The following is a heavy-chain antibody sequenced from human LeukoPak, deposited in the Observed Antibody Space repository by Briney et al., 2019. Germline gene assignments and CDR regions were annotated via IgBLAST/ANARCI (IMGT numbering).Heavy chain of an antibody. V-gene: IGHV4-39*07. CDR2: IYYSGST. Sequence: PSETLSLTCTVSGGSISSSSYYWGWLRQPQGMGLEWIGSIYYSGSTYYNPSLKSRVTISVDTSKNQFSLSLSSVAAADTAVYYSARGGLTMVRGHAFDYWGQGTLVTVSS. CDR1: GGSISSSSYY. D-gene: IGHD3-10*01. CDR3: ARGGLTMVRGHAFDY. J-gene: IGHJ4*02.